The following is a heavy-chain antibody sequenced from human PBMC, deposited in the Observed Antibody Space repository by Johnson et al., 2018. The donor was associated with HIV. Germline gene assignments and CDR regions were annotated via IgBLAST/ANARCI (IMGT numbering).Heavy chain of an antibody. Sequence: VQLVESGGGLVKPGGSLRLSCAASGFTFSDYYMNWIRQAPGKGLEWVGRIKSKTDGGTTDYAAPVKGRFTISRDDSKNTLYLQMNSLKTEDTAVYYCTTEAYSSSSAAFDIWGQGTMVTVSS. CDR2: IKSKTDGGTT. CDR1: GFTFSDYY. CDR3: TTEAYSSSSAAFDI. D-gene: IGHD6-6*01. V-gene: IGHV3-15*01. J-gene: IGHJ3*02.